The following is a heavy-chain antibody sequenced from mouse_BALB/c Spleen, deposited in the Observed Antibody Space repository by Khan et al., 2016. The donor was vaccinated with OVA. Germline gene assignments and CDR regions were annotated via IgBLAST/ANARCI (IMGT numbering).Heavy chain of an antibody. D-gene: IGHD1-1*01. J-gene: IGHJ3*01. CDR3: ARDYGSMIWFAF. CDR2: INPYNDGS. CDR1: GYTFTNYI. V-gene: IGHV1S136*01. Sequence: VQLKESGPELVKPGASVKISCKASGYTFTNYIIHWVNQKPGQGLEWIGYINPYNDGSKYNETFKGKATLTSDKSSHTAYMEPSGLTSEASAVYYCARDYGSMIWFAFWGQGTLVTVSA.